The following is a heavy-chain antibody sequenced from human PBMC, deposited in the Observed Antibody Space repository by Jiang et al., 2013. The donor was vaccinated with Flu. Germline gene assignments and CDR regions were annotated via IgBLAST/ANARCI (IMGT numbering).Heavy chain of an antibody. CDR1: GGSISSSSYY. CDR3: ARHGGGYCSGGSCYPRGYFDY. D-gene: IGHD2-15*01. Sequence: TLSLTCTVSGGSISSSSYYWGWIRQPPGKGLEWIGSIYYSGSTYYNPSLKSRVTISVDTSKNQFSLKLSSVTAADTAVYYCARHGGGYCSGGSCYPRGYFDYWGQGTLVTVSS. CDR2: IYYSGST. V-gene: IGHV4-39*01. J-gene: IGHJ4*02.